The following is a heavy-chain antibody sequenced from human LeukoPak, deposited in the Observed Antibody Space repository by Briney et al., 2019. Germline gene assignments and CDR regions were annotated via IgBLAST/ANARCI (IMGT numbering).Heavy chain of an antibody. J-gene: IGHJ4*02. V-gene: IGHV3-48*03. CDR3: AREVAGLDY. CDR2: ISSSGSTI. Sequence: PGGSLRLSCAASGFTFSSYEMNWVRQAPGKGLEWVSYISSSGSTIYYADSVKCRFTISRDNAKNSLYLQMNSLRAEDMAVYYCAREVAGLDYWGQGTLVTVSS. CDR1: GFTFSSYE. D-gene: IGHD6-19*01.